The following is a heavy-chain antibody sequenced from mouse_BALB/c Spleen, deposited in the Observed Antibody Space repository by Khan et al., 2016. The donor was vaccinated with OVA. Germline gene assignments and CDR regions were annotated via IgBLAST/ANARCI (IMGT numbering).Heavy chain of an antibody. CDR3: ARTARIKY. D-gene: IGHD1-2*01. CDR2: ISYSGST. CDR1: GYSITSGYG. V-gene: IGHV3-2*02. J-gene: IGHJ2*01. Sequence: VQLKESGPGLVKPSQSLSLTCTVTGYSITSGYGWNWIRQFSGNKLEWMGYISYSGSTNYNPSLKSRIPITRDTSKNQFFLQLNSVTTEDTATYYCARTARIKYWGQGTTLTVSA.